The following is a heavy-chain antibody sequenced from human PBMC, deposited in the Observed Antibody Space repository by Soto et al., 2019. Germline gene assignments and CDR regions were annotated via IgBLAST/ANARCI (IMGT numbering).Heavy chain of an antibody. D-gene: IGHD2-2*01. J-gene: IGHJ6*02. CDR2: IYPCDSDT. CDR1: GYSFTSYW. V-gene: IGHV5-51*01. Sequence: GESLKISCKGSGYSFTSYWIGWVRQMPGKGLEWMGIIYPCDSDTRYSPSFQGQVTISADKSISTAYLQWSSLKASDTAMYYCARHLGYCSSTSCYQGTYYYGMDVWGQGTTVTVSS. CDR3: ARHLGYCSSTSCYQGTYYYGMDV.